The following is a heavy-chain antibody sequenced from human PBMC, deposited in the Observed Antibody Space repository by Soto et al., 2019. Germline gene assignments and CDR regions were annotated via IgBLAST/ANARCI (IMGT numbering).Heavy chain of an antibody. CDR2: ISGSGGST. CDR1: GFTFSSYA. Sequence: EVQLLESGGGLVQPGGSLRLSCAASGFTFSSYAMSWVRQAPGKGLEWVSAISGSGGSTYYADSVKGRFTISRDNSKNTLYLQMNSLRAEDTAVYYCAKGGPSSGRYNYYYYMDVWGKGTTVTVSS. CDR3: AKGGPSSGRYNYYYYMDV. J-gene: IGHJ6*03. D-gene: IGHD6-19*01. V-gene: IGHV3-23*01.